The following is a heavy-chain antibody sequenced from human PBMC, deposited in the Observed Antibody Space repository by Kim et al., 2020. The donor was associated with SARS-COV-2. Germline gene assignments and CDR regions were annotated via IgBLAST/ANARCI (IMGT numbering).Heavy chain of an antibody. J-gene: IGHJ6*02. CDR3: ARDRFHTADLYYYYGMDV. CDR1: GYTFTSYG. V-gene: IGHV1-18*04. CDR2: ISAYNGNT. Sequence: ASVKVSCKASGYTFTSYGISWVRQAPGQGLEWMGWISAYNGNTNYAQKLQGRVTMTTDTSTSTAYMELRSLRSDDTAVYYCARDRFHTADLYYYYGMDVWGQGTTVTVSS. D-gene: IGHD5-18*01.